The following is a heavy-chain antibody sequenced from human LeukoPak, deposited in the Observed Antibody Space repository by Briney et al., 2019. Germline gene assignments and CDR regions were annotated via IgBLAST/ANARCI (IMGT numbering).Heavy chain of an antibody. D-gene: IGHD1-26*01. Sequence: SETLSLTCTVSGGSVSNSLYYWSWIRQPPGKGLEWIGYIYYNGDTNYNPSLKSRVIISIDTSSNQFSLRLNSVTAADTAVYYCARSRAFNSGAFDPWGQGSLVTVSS. CDR2: IYYNGDT. V-gene: IGHV4-61*01. J-gene: IGHJ5*02. CDR3: ARSRAFNSGAFDP. CDR1: GGSVSNSLYY.